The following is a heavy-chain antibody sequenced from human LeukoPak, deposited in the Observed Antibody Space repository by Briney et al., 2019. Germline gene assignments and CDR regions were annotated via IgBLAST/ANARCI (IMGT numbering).Heavy chain of an antibody. D-gene: IGHD1-26*01. V-gene: IGHV4-30-2*01. J-gene: IGHJ4*02. CDR1: GGSISSSSYY. Sequence: SETLSLTCTVSGGSISSSSYYWSWIRQPPGKGLEWIGYIYHSGSTYYNPSLKSRVTISVDRSKNQFSLKLSSVTAADTAVYYCASDRTDRSGSYHDYWGQGTLVTVSS. CDR2: IYHSGST. CDR3: ASDRTDRSGSYHDY.